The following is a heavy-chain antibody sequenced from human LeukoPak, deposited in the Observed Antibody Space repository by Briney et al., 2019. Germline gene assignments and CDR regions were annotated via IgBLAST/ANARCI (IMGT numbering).Heavy chain of an antibody. D-gene: IGHD3-10*01. CDR3: ASSLSGSVYSPLDY. J-gene: IGHJ4*02. CDR2: ISAYNGNT. V-gene: IGHV1-18*01. Sequence: ASVKVSCKASGYTFTSYGISWVRQAPGQGLEWMGWISAYNGNTNYAQKLQGRVTMTTDTSTSTAYMELRSLRSDDTAVYYCASSLSGSVYSPLDYWGQGTLVTVSS. CDR1: GYTFTSYG.